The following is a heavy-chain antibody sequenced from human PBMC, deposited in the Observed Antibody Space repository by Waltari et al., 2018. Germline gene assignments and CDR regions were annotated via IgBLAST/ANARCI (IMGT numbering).Heavy chain of an antibody. CDR3: VRSLYINYGSPGFEE. J-gene: IGHJ3*01. D-gene: IGHD3-16*01. CDR2: ISPTGYDK. Sequence: GGHLVPPGGSLRLSCGGPGFTFVAHNINWVRKTPEKGLEWISHISPTGYDKLYAASVRGRFTISRDSAKSVFLEMSRLRAEDTGVYYCVRSLYINYGSPGFEEWGPGTMVTVS. V-gene: IGHV3-48*03. CDR1: GFTFVAHN.